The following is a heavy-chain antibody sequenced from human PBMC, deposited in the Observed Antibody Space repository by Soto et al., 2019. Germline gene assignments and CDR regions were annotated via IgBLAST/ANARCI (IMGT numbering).Heavy chain of an antibody. CDR1: GYTFTGYY. Sequence: ASVKVSCKASGYTFTGYYMHWVRQAPGQGLEWMGWINPNSGGTNYAQKFQGRVTMTRDTSISTAYMELSRLRSDDTAVYYCARAALTMIVVVTDWGQGTLVTVSS. CDR3: ARAALTMIVVVTD. V-gene: IGHV1-2*02. CDR2: INPNSGGT. D-gene: IGHD3-22*01. J-gene: IGHJ4*02.